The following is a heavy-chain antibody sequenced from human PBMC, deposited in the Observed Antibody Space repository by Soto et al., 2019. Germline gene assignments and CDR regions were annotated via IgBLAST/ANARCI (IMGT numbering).Heavy chain of an antibody. Sequence: PGGSLRLSCAGSGFTFGTYSMNWVRQTAGKGLEWIAYISYDSDTIQYADSVKGRFTISRDNAKNSLYLQMNSLRDEDTAVYYCARLYYDYVWGQGTTVTVSS. CDR1: GFTFGTYS. J-gene: IGHJ6*02. CDR2: ISYDSDTI. CDR3: ARLYYDYV. D-gene: IGHD3-3*01. V-gene: IGHV3-48*02.